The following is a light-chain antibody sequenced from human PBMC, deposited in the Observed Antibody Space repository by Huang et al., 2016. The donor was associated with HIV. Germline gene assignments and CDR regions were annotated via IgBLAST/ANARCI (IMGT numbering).Light chain of an antibody. CDR1: QDITNY. V-gene: IGKV1-33*01. CDR2: DAS. CDR3: QQYDNLPLT. J-gene: IGKJ4*01. Sequence: DIQMTQSPSSLSASVGDRVTIGFQASQDITNYLNWYRQKPGRAPEILIYDASSLETGVSSRFNGSGSGSNFTFSITSLQPEDIGTYFCQQYDNLPLTFGGGTKVEI.